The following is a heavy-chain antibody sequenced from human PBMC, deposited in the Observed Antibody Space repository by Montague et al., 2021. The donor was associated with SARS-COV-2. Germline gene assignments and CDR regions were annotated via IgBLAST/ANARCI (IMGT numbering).Heavy chain of an antibody. CDR2: ISYAGRT. V-gene: IGHV4-39*02. Sequence: SETLSLTCTVSGGSISSPDYYWGWIRQSPGKGLEWIGSISYAGRTYYNPSLRSRVSFSMDTSKNHFSLSLNSVTAADTALYYCARDITLGMDVWGRGTTVTVSS. J-gene: IGHJ6*02. CDR1: GGSISSPDYY. CDR3: ARDITLGMDV.